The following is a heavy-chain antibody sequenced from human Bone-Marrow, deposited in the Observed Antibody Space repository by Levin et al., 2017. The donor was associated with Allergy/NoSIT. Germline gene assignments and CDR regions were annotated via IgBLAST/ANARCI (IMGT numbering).Heavy chain of an antibody. CDR1: GFTFSSYS. CDR3: AVGDTLRYFGGGGN. CDR2: ISSSSSTI. V-gene: IGHV3-48*02. J-gene: IGHJ4*02. D-gene: IGHD3-9*01. Sequence: GESLKISCAASGFTFSSYSMNWVRQAPGKGLEWVSYISSSSSTIYYADSVKGRFTISRDNAKNSLYLQMNSLRDEDTAVYYCAVGDTLRYFGGGGNWGQGTLVTVSS.